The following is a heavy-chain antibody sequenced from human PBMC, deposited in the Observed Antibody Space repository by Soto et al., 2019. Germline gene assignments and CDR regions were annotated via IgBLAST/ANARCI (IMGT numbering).Heavy chain of an antibody. Sequence: GGSLRLSCAASGFTFSSYSMNWVRQAPGKGLEWVSSISSSSSYIYYADSVKGRFTISRDNAKNSLYLQMNSLRAEDTAVYYCARDRGPTVLCSGGSCYSGLEFDYWGQGTLVTVSS. J-gene: IGHJ4*02. D-gene: IGHD2-15*01. V-gene: IGHV3-21*01. CDR3: ARDRGPTVLCSGGSCYSGLEFDY. CDR1: GFTFSSYS. CDR2: ISSSSSYI.